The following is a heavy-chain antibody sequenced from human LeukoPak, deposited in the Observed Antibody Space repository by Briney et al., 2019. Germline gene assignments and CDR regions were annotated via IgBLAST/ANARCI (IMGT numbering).Heavy chain of an antibody. J-gene: IGHJ4*02. CDR1: GYTFTDYY. CDR3: AREVGATFPY. V-gene: IGHV1-2*02. D-gene: IGHD1-26*01. Sequence: ASVKVSCKASGYTFTDYYMHWVRQAPGQGCEWMGWINPKSGGTNYAQQFQGRVTMTRDTSISTVYMDVSSLRSDDTAVYYCAREVGATFPYWGQGTLVSV. CDR2: INPKSGGT.